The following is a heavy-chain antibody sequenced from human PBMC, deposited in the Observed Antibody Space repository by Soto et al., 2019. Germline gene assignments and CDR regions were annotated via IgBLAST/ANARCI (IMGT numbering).Heavy chain of an antibody. J-gene: IGHJ4*02. V-gene: IGHV4-4*02. D-gene: IGHD3-10*01. CDR3: ARLVYDTRLNYMYFDF. CDR1: GVSISSGNW. Sequence: SETLSLTCAVSGVSISSGNWWTWVRQTPQRGLEYIGEIFHDGTANYYPSFERRVAISVDTSKNQFSLKLTSVTAADTAIYFCARLVYDTRLNYMYFDFWGPGALVTVSS. CDR2: IFHDGTA.